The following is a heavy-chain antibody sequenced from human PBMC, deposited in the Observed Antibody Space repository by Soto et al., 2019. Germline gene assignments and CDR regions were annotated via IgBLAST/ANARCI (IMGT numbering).Heavy chain of an antibody. V-gene: IGHV5-51*01. J-gene: IGHJ4*02. D-gene: IGHD2-2*01. CDR1: GYSFTSYW. Sequence: GESLKISCKGSGYSFTSYWIGWVRQMPGKGLEWMGIIYPGDSDTRYSPSLQGQVTIAADKSISTAYLQWSSLKASDTAMYYCARPYCSSTSCYVGGYYFDYWGQGTLVTVSS. CDR3: ARPYCSSTSCYVGGYYFDY. CDR2: IYPGDSDT.